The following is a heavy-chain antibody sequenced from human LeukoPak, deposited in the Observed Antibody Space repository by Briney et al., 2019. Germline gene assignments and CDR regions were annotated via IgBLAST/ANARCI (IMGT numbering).Heavy chain of an antibody. CDR1: GGSISSYY. J-gene: IGHJ6*03. D-gene: IGHD3-3*01. Sequence: SETLSLTCTVSGGSISSYYWSWIRQPAGKGLEWIGRIYTSGSTNYNPSLKSRVTMSVDTSKNQFSLKLSSVTAADTAVYYCARDPHRDYDFWSGYYYYYYMDVWGKGTTVTVSS. CDR3: ARDPHRDYDFWSGYYYYYYMDV. V-gene: IGHV4-4*07. CDR2: IYTSGST.